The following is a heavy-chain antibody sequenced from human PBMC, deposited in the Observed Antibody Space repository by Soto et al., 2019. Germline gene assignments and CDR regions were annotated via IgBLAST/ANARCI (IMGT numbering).Heavy chain of an antibody. V-gene: IGHV3-23*01. D-gene: IGHD4-17*01. CDR3: AHPRGYGVFDAVDI. CDR2: ISSNGDST. CDR1: GFIFSTYA. Sequence: PEESLRLSCAASGFIFSTYAMNWVRQAPGKGLKWVSAISSNGDSTYYAESVRGRFTISRDNSINTLYLQMRSLRPDDTAVYYCAHPRGYGVFDAVDIWGQGTMVTGSS. J-gene: IGHJ3*02.